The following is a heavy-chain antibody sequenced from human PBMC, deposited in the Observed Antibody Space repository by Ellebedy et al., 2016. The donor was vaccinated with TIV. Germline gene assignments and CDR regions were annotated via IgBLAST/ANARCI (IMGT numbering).Heavy chain of an antibody. CDR2: ISAYNGNT. V-gene: IGHV1-18*01. D-gene: IGHD3-10*01. CDR1: GYTFTSYG. J-gene: IGHJ4*02. Sequence: AASVKVSCKASGYTFTSYGISWVRQAPGQGLEWMGWISAYNGNTNYAQKLQGRVTMTTDTSTSTAYMELRSLRSDDTAVYYCARGLWFGGPQYYFDYWGQGTLVTVSS. CDR3: ARGLWFGGPQYYFDY.